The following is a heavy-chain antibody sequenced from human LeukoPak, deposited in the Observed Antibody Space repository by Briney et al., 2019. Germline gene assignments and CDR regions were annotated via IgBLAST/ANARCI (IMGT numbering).Heavy chain of an antibody. J-gene: IGHJ4*02. CDR3: ARVDSSGWYHNDY. CDR2: IYSGGST. V-gene: IGHV3-53*01. Sequence: GGSLRLSCAASGFTVSSNYMNWVRQAPGKGLEWVSVIYSGGSTFYADSVEGRFTISRDNSNNTLYLQMNSLRPEDTAVYYCARVDSSGWYHNDYWGQGTLVTVSS. CDR1: GFTVSSNY. D-gene: IGHD6-19*01.